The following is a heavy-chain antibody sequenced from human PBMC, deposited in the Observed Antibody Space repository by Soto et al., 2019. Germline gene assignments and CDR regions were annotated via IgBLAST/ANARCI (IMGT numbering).Heavy chain of an antibody. J-gene: IGHJ4*02. CDR3: ARSSIAAAGTGTEDFDY. Sequence: ASVKVSCKASGYTFTSYDINWVRQATGQGLEWMGWMNPNSGNTGYAQKFQGRVTMTRNTSISTAYMELSSLRSEDTAVYYCARSSIAAAGTGTEDFDYWGQGTLVTVSS. CDR1: GYTFTSYD. D-gene: IGHD6-13*01. CDR2: MNPNSGNT. V-gene: IGHV1-8*01.